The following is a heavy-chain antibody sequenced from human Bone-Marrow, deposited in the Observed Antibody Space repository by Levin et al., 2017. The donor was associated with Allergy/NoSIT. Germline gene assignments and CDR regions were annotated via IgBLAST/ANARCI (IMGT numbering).Heavy chain of an antibody. V-gene: IGHV3-9*01. D-gene: IGHD6-25*01. Sequence: LRLSCAASGFTFGDYAMHWVRQAPGKGLEWVSGISWNNGGIGYADSVKGRFTISRDNAKSSLFLQMNSLRPEDTALYFCAKDIYISSGTTGPLHYHYYGMDVWGKGTTVTVSS. CDR3: AKDIYISSGTTGPLHYHYYGMDV. CDR1: GFTFGDYA. J-gene: IGHJ6*04. CDR2: ISWNNGGI.